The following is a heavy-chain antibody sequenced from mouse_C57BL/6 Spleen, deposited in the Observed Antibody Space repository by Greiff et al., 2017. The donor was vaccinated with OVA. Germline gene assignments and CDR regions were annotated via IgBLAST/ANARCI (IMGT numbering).Heavy chain of an antibody. D-gene: IGHD2-1*01. J-gene: IGHJ2*01. V-gene: IGHV1-47*01. CDR3: ARGNYVFYYFDY. CDR2: FHPYNDDT. CDR1: GYTFTTYP. Sequence: VKLMESGAELVKPGASVKMSCKASGYTFTTYPIEWMKQNHGKSLEWIGNFHPYNDDTKYNEKFKGKATLTVEKSSSTVYLELSRLTSDDSAVYYCARGNYVFYYFDYWGQGTTLTVSS.